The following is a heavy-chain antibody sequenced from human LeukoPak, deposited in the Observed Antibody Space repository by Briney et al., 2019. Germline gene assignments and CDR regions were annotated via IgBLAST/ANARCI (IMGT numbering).Heavy chain of an antibody. CDR3: AKNSGWYVDYFAY. Sequence: GGSLRLSCAASGFTFSSYAMSWVRQAPGKGLEWVSAISGSGGSTYYADSVKGRFTISRGISRNTLYLQMNSLRAEDTAVYYCAKNSGWYVDYFAYWGQGTLVTVSS. J-gene: IGHJ4*02. CDR1: GFTFSSYA. V-gene: IGHV3-23*01. D-gene: IGHD6-19*01. CDR2: ISGSGGST.